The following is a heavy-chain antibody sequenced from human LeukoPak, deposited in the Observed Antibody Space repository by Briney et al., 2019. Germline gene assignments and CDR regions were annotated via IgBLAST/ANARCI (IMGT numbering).Heavy chain of an antibody. J-gene: IGHJ1*01. D-gene: IGHD6-19*01. CDR2: IYYTGST. Sequence: SETLSLTCTVSGGSISSSSYYWGWILQPPGKELEWIGSIYYTGSTYYNSSLKSRVTISVDTSKNQFSLKLRSVTAADTAVYYCARRIAVAGTGYFQHWGQGTLVTVSS. CDR3: ARRIAVAGTGYFQH. V-gene: IGHV4-39*01. CDR1: GGSISSSSYY.